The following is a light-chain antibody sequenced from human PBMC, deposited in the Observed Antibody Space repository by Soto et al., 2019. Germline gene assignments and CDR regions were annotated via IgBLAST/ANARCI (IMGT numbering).Light chain of an antibody. J-gene: IGKJ5*01. Sequence: PGERATLSCRASQSVSSYLAWYQQKPGQAPRLLIYDASNRATGIPARFSGSGSGTDFTLTISSLEPEDFAVYYGQQRSNWPPITFGQGTRLEIK. CDR2: DAS. V-gene: IGKV3-11*01. CDR1: QSVSSY. CDR3: QQRSNWPPIT.